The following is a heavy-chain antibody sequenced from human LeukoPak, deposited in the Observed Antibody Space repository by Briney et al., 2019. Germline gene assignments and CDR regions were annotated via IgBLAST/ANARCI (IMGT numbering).Heavy chain of an antibody. V-gene: IGHV1-69*13. Sequence: ASVKVSCKASERTFSSYPISWVRQAPGQGLEWMGGIIPIFGTANYAQKFQGRVTITADESTSTAYMELSSLRSEDTAVYYCGMVVAATHYYYYHGMDVWGQGTTVTVSS. CDR1: ERTFSSYP. CDR3: GMVVAATHYYYYHGMDV. J-gene: IGHJ6*02. D-gene: IGHD2-15*01. CDR2: IIPIFGTA.